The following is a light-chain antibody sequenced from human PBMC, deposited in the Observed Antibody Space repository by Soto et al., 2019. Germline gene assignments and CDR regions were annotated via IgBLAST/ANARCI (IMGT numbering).Light chain of an antibody. CDR2: AAS. CDR1: QSISSY. J-gene: IGKJ1*01. CDR3: QQSYSTPRT. Sequence: DIQMTQSPSSLSASVGDRVTITCRASQSISSYLNWYQLKPRKAPKLLIYAASSLQGGVPSRFSGSGSGTDFTLTISSLQPEDFATYYCQQSYSTPRTFDQGTKVEIK. V-gene: IGKV1-39*01.